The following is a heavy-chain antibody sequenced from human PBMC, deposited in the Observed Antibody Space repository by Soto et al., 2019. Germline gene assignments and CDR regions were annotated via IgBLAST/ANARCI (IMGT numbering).Heavy chain of an antibody. D-gene: IGHD3-3*01. CDR2: IYPGDSDT. V-gene: IGHV5-51*01. Sequence: PGESLKISCKGSGYSFTSYWIGWVRQMPGKGLEWMGIIYPGDSDTRYSPSFQGQVTISADKSISTAYLQWSSLKASDTAMYYCARFGQTNPSTYYDFWSGYNKYYYYYMDAWGKGTTVTVSS. CDR3: ARFGQTNPSTYYDFWSGYNKYYYYYMDA. J-gene: IGHJ6*03. CDR1: GYSFTSYW.